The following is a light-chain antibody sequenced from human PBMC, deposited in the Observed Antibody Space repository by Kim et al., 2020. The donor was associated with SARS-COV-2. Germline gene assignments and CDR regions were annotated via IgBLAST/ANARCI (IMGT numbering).Light chain of an antibody. V-gene: IGKV3-20*01. CDR3: QQYDTSPSCT. J-gene: IGKJ2*02. CDR1: QSVSDNY. Sequence: EIVLTQSPGTLSLSPGERATLSCRASQSVSDNYLAWYQQNPGQAPRLLIYGASSRATGIPDRFSGSGSGTDFTLTISRLEPEDFAVYYWQQYDTSPSCTFGQGTKLEI. CDR2: GAS.